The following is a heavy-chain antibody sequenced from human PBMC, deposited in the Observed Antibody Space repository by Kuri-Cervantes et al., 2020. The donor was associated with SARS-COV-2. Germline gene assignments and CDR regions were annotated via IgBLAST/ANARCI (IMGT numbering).Heavy chain of an antibody. V-gene: IGHV3-30*07. Sequence: GESLKISCAASGFTFSSYAMHWVRQAPGKGLEWVAVISYDGSNKYYADSVKGRFTISRDNSKNTLYLQMNSLRAEDTAVYYCAKDGGWIAAYDYWGQGTLVTVSS. CDR1: GFTFSSYA. J-gene: IGHJ4*02. CDR3: AKDGGWIAAYDY. D-gene: IGHD6-13*01. CDR2: ISYDGSNK.